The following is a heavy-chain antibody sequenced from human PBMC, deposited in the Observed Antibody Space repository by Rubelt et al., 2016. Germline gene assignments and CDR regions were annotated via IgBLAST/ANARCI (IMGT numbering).Heavy chain of an antibody. D-gene: IGHD6-13*01. CDR2: IRRGGDT. V-gene: IGHV3-23*01. Sequence: EVQLLESGGGLVQPGGALRLSCAASGFTFSTYSMSWVRQAPGKGLGWVPSIRRGGDTSSADPVKGRLTIPHNTSKKTQYSQMNGLRAGDTAGYYCARGYTSTAGRGLDYWGQGTLVTVSS. CDR3: ARGYTSTAGRGLDY. CDR1: GFTFSTYS. J-gene: IGHJ4*02.